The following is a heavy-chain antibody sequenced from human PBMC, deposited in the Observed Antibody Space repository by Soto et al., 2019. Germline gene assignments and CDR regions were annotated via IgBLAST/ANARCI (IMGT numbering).Heavy chain of an antibody. J-gene: IGHJ3*02. CDR2: IRSKANSYAT. CDR3: TRSLPILCGGSCYPDAFDI. Sequence: GGSLRLSCAASGFTFSGSAMHWVRQASGKGLEWVGRIRSKANSYATAYAASVKGRFTISRDDSKNTAYLQMNSLKTEDTAVYYCTRSLPILCGGSCYPDAFDIWGQGTMVTVSS. D-gene: IGHD2-15*01. V-gene: IGHV3-73*01. CDR1: GFTFSGSA.